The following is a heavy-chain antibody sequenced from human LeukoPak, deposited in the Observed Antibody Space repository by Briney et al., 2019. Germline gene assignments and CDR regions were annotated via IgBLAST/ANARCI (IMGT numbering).Heavy chain of an antibody. CDR1: GGSFRGYY. CDR3: ASRYRGGPDDY. D-gene: IGHD3-10*01. V-gene: IGHV4-34*01. J-gene: IGHJ4*02. Sequence: PSETLSLTCAVYGGSFRGYYWSWIRQPPGKGLEWIGEINHSGSTNYNPSLKSRVTISVDTSKNQFSLKLSSVTAADTAVYYCASRYRGGPDDYWGQGTLVTVSS. CDR2: INHSGST.